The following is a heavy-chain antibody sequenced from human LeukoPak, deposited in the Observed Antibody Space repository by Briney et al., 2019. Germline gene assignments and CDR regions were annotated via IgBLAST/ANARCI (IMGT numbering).Heavy chain of an antibody. CDR2: IYYNGNT. CDR3: VRGNYDNRGYSNAFDI. V-gene: IGHV4-59*01. Sequence: SETLSLTCTVSGASISSSYGSWIRQPPRKRLEWIGYIYYNGNTNSNPSLKSRVTISADTSKNQFSLKLSSVTAADTAVYYCVRGNYDNRGYSNAFDIWGQGAMVTVSS. J-gene: IGHJ3*02. D-gene: IGHD3-22*01. CDR1: GASISSSY.